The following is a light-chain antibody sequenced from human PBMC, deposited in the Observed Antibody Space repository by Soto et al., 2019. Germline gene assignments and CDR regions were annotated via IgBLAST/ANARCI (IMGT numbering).Light chain of an antibody. CDR1: QSISRW. V-gene: IGKV1-5*01. Sequence: DIQMPQSPSSLSASVGDRVTITCRASQSISRWLSWYQEKPGKAPKVLIYDASNLESGVPSRFSGSGSGTEFTLTISRLQPDDFATYYCQQYSSYWTFGQGTKVDI. CDR2: DAS. J-gene: IGKJ1*01. CDR3: QQYSSYWT.